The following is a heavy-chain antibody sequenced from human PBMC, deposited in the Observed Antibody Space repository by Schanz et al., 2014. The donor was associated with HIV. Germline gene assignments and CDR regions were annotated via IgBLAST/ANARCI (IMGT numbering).Heavy chain of an antibody. CDR2: ISGSGDRT. J-gene: IGHJ4*02. CDR3: AKADEIRHFDWYHPPFDS. V-gene: IGHV3-23*01. CDR1: GFPFSNFA. Sequence: EEHLLESGGDLIQPGGSLRLSCVASGFPFSNFAMSWVRQDPGRGLEWVSTISGSGDRTYYAESVRGRVTISRDNSKNTLYLQMNSLRVEDTAVYYCAKADEIRHFDWYHPPFDSWGQGTLVTVSS. D-gene: IGHD3-9*01.